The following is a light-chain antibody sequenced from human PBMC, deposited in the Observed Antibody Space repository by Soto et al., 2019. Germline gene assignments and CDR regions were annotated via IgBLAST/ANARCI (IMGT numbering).Light chain of an antibody. CDR2: STS. CDR3: QQYGSSLWT. Sequence: ENVLTQSPGTLSLSPGERATLSCRASQSVSTPYLAWYQQKPGQAPRLLIYSTSTRASGIPDRFSGSGSGTVFTLTISRLEPEDFAVYYCQQYGSSLWTFGQGTKVEIK. J-gene: IGKJ1*01. V-gene: IGKV3-20*01. CDR1: QSVSTPY.